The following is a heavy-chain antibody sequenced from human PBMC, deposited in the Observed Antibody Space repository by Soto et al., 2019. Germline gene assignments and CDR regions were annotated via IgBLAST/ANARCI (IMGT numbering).Heavy chain of an antibody. J-gene: IGHJ4*02. CDR3: AAYCSSISCTPFHGYS. Sequence: GGSLRLSCAASGFTFSSYWMHWVRQAPGKGLVWVSRINSDGSSTSYADSVKGRFTISRDNAKNSLFLQMNSLRAEDTAVYYCAAYCSSISCTPFHGYSWGQGTLVTVSS. CDR1: GFTFSSYW. CDR2: INSDGSST. D-gene: IGHD2-2*01. V-gene: IGHV3-74*01.